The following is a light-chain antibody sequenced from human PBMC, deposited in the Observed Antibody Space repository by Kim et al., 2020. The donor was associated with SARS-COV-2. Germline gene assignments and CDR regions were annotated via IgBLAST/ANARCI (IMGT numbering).Light chain of an antibody. CDR1: SGDVGSYNY. Sequence: ITSSSTGASGDVGSYNYSARNQQHVGNAHNLSIYDEKKRPSVISSRFAGSKSGNAASVSISVLQAADEADYYCSSCTSSSTYAFGTGTKGTVL. V-gene: IGLV2-14*03. CDR3: SSCTSSSTYA. J-gene: IGLJ1*01. CDR2: DEK.